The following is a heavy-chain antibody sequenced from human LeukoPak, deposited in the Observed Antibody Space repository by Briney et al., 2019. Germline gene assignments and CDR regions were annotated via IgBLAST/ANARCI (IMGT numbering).Heavy chain of an antibody. V-gene: IGHV4-34*01. CDR1: GGSLSDSY. Sequence: SETLSLTCAVSGGSLSDSYWSWLRQPPGKGLEWIGEIYHNGYTRYNPSLESRVTISVATSKIQFSLELSSVTAADTAIYYCARENPSGYYNRPIDYWGQGTLVTVSS. J-gene: IGHJ4*02. CDR3: ARENPSGYYNRPIDY. CDR2: IYHNGYT. D-gene: IGHD3-22*01.